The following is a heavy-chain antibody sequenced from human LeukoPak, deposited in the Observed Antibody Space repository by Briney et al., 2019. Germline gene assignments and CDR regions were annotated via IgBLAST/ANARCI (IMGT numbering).Heavy chain of an antibody. J-gene: IGHJ5*01. Sequence: GGSLRLSCAASGFTFNNYAMSWVRQAPGRGLEWVSAISASGGTTYYADSVKGRFTISRDNSEHTLFLQMNSLRAEDTAVYYCAKEPREYCSSTSCPNWFDSWGQGTLVTVSS. V-gene: IGHV3-23*01. CDR1: GFTFNNYA. CDR2: ISASGGTT. D-gene: IGHD2-2*01. CDR3: AKEPREYCSSTSCPNWFDS.